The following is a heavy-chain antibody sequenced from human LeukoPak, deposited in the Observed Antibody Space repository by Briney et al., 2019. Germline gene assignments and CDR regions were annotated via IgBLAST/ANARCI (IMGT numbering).Heavy chain of an antibody. V-gene: IGHV3-11*01. J-gene: IGHJ4*02. D-gene: IGHD6-13*01. CDR2: ISSSGNVT. Sequence: GGSLRLSCVASGFKFSDYYISWIRQAPGKGLEWLSYISSSGNVTYYADSVKGRFIVSRDNTKSALFLQMNSLRAEDTAVYYCEAGIGDYWGQGALLTVSS. CDR3: EAGIGDY. CDR1: GFKFSDYY.